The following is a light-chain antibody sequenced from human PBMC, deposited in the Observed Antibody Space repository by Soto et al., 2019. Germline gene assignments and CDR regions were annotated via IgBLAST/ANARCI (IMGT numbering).Light chain of an antibody. V-gene: IGLV2-8*01. CDR2: EVS. CDR1: SSDVGGYNY. CDR3: SPYAGSNNVV. Sequence: QSALTQPPSASGSPGQSVTISCTGTSSDVGGYNYVSWYQQHPGKAPKLMIYEVSKRPSGVPDSFSGSKAGDTASLTVSGLQAEDEAFYYCSPYAGSNNVVFGGGTKLTVL. J-gene: IGLJ2*01.